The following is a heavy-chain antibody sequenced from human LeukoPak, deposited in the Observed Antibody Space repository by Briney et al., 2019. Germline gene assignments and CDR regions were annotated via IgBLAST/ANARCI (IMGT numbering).Heavy chain of an antibody. Sequence: ASVKVSCKASGYTFTTYGFSWVRQAPGQGLEWMGWISAYNGNTNYAQKLQGRVTMTTDTSTSTAYMELRSLRSDDTAVYYCARVPLYNWNENAFDIWGQGTMVTVSS. CDR2: ISAYNGNT. J-gene: IGHJ3*02. CDR1: GYTFTTYG. D-gene: IGHD1-1*01. V-gene: IGHV1-18*01. CDR3: ARVPLYNWNENAFDI.